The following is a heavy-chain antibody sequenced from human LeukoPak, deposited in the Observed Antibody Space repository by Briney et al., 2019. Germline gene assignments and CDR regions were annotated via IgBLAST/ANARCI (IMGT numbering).Heavy chain of an antibody. CDR1: GDSMNSGSYF. Sequence: SETLSLTCTVSGDSMNSGSYFWNWIRQPAGKGLEFIGHIKSSGSTHYNPSLKSRVTISVDTSKNQISLKLSSMTAADTAVYYCARVGGDYSYYYMDVWGKGTSVTVSS. V-gene: IGHV4-61*09. D-gene: IGHD2-21*01. CDR3: ARVGGDYSYYYMDV. CDR2: IKSSGST. J-gene: IGHJ6*03.